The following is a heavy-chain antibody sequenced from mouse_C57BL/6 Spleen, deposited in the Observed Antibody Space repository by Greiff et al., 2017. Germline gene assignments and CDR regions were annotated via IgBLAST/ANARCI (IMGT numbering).Heavy chain of an antibody. CDR1: GYTFTDYY. D-gene: IGHD2-4*01. J-gene: IGHJ3*01. CDR2: FGPGSGST. Sequence: VQLQQSGAELVKPGASVKISCKASGYTFTDYYINWVKQRPGQGLEWIGKFGPGSGSTYYNEKFKGKATLAADKSSSTAYMQLSSLTSEDSAVYFCARRGHYYDYDVGAWFAYWGQGTLVTVSA. V-gene: IGHV1-77*01. CDR3: ARRGHYYDYDVGAWFAY.